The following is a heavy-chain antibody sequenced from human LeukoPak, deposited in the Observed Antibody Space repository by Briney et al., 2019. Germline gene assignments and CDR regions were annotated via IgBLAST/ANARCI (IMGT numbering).Heavy chain of an antibody. D-gene: IGHD3-9*01. J-gene: IGHJ4*02. Sequence: SETLSLTCTVSGYSISSGYYWGWIRQPPGKGLEWIGYIYYSGSTNYNPSLKSRVTISVDTSKNQFSLKLSSVTAADTAVYYCARFDWSNYFDYWGQGTLVTVSS. CDR2: IYYSGST. V-gene: IGHV4-61*01. CDR3: ARFDWSNYFDY. CDR1: GYSISSGYY.